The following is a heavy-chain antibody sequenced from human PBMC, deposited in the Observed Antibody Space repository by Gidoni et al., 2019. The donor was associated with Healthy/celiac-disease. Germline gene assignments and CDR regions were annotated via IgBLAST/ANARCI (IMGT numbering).Heavy chain of an antibody. CDR1: GGSISSGDYY. D-gene: IGHD6-13*01. J-gene: IGHJ5*02. CDR3: ARVKGYSSSYNWFDP. V-gene: IGHV4-30-4*01. Sequence: QVQLQESGPGLVKPSQTLSLTCTVSGGSISSGDYYWSWIRQPPGKGLEWIGYIYDSGSTYYNPSLKSRVTISVDTSKNQFSLKLSSVTAADTAVYYCARVKGYSSSYNWFDPWGQGTLVTVSS. CDR2: IYDSGST.